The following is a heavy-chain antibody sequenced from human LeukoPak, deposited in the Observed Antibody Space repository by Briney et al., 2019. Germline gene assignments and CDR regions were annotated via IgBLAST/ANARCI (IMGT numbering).Heavy chain of an antibody. D-gene: IGHD5-18*01. J-gene: IGHJ4*02. CDR1: GGSISSYY. CDR3: ARLGYSYGAIDY. CDR2: IYYSGST. Sequence: SETLSLTCTVSGGSISSYYWSWIRRPPGKGLEWIGYIYYSGSTNYNPSLKSRVTISVDTSKNQFSLKLSSVTAADTAVYYCARLGYSYGAIDYWGQGTLVTVSS. V-gene: IGHV4-59*08.